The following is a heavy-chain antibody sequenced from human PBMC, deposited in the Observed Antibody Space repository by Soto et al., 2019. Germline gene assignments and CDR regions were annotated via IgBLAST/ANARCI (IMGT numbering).Heavy chain of an antibody. Sequence: SETLSLTCTVSGGSISSGDYYWSWIRQPPGKGLEWIGYIYYSGSTYYNPSLKSRVTISVDTSKNQFSLKLSSVTAADTAVYYCARGSYSYDSSGYYHYWGRGTLVTVSS. D-gene: IGHD3-22*01. CDR2: IYYSGST. V-gene: IGHV4-30-4*01. CDR1: GGSISSGDYY. CDR3: ARGSYSYDSSGYYHY. J-gene: IGHJ4*02.